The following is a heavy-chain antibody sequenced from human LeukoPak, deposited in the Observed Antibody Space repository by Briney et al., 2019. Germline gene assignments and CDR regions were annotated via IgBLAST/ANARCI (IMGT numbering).Heavy chain of an antibody. CDR3: ARGQVRATTNFDS. CDR1: GFTFSIYD. J-gene: IGHJ4*02. Sequence: GGSLRLSCAASGFTFSIYDLHWVRQATGKGLEWVSAIGPAGDTYYPDSVKGRFTISRENAKNSFYLQMNSLRAGDTAVYYCARGQVRATTNFDSWGQGTLVTVSS. CDR2: IGPAGDT. D-gene: IGHD1-26*01. V-gene: IGHV3-13*04.